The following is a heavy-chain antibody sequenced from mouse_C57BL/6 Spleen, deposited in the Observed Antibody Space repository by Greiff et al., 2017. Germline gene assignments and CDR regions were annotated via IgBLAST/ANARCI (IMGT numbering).Heavy chain of an antibody. CDR3: ARDWEYWFDY. CDR2: INPSSGYT. D-gene: IGHD4-1*01. V-gene: IGHV1-4*01. CDR1: GYTFTSYT. Sequence: QVQLKQSGAELARPGASVKMSCKASGYTFTSYTMHWVKQRPGQGLEWIGYINPSSGYTKYNQKFKDKATLTADKSSSTAYMQRSSLTSEDSAVYYCARDWEYWFDYWGQGTTLTVSS. J-gene: IGHJ2*01.